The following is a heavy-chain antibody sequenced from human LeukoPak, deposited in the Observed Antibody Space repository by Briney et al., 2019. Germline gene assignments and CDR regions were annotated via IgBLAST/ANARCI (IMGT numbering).Heavy chain of an antibody. V-gene: IGHV4-61*02. CDR2: IYTSGST. Sequence: SETLSLTCTVSDGSISSGHYYWSWIRQPAGKGLEWIGRIYTSGSTNYNPSLKTRVTMSLDTSKNQFSLKLSSVTAADTAVYYCAREPLWSGYSYYYYYMDVWGKGTTVTVSS. J-gene: IGHJ6*03. D-gene: IGHD3-3*01. CDR3: AREPLWSGYSYYYYYMDV. CDR1: DGSISSGHYY.